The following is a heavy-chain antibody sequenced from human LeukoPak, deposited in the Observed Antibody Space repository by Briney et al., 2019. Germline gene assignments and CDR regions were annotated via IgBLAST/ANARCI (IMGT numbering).Heavy chain of an antibody. CDR2: ISYDGNNK. Sequence: PGGSLRLSCSASGFTFSSSGIHWVRQAPGKGLEWVAVISYDGNNKYYADSVKGRFTISRDNSKNTLYLQMNSLRAEDTAVYYCAKSPRGIAPYYYYGMDVWGQGTTVTVSS. J-gene: IGHJ6*02. D-gene: IGHD2-21*01. V-gene: IGHV3-30*18. CDR3: AKSPRGIAPYYYYGMDV. CDR1: GFTFSSSG.